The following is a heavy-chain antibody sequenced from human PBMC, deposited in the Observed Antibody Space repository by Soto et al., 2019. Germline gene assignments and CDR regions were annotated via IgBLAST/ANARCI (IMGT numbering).Heavy chain of an antibody. CDR3: ARRRYCGYDCYHKHYYGMDV. CDR2: IITVIGTT. J-gene: IGHJ6*02. Sequence: QVQLVQSGAELKKTGSSVKVSCRASGDTFSSYAVNWVRQAPGRGLDWMGRIITVIGTTDYAQNFKGRLTITAEKSTKTVYMELSSLRSEDTAVYYCARRRYCGYDCYHKHYYGMDVWGQGTTVTVAS. V-gene: IGHV1-69*08. D-gene: IGHD2-21*01. CDR1: GDTFSSYA.